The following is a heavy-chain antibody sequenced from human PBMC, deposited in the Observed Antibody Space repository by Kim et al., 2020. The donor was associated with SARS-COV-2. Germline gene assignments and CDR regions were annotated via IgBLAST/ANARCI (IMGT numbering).Heavy chain of an antibody. Sequence: GGSLRLSCVVSGFTFNNYAMSWVRQAPGKGLEWVSSISNSGGNIYYADSVKGRFAISRDNSKNTLYLQMNSLRAEDTAVYYCASCSGGSCYNSLNYWGQGTLVTVSS. CDR3: ASCSGGSCYNSLNY. CDR2: ISNSGGNI. D-gene: IGHD2-15*01. J-gene: IGHJ4*02. V-gene: IGHV3-23*01. CDR1: GFTFNNYA.